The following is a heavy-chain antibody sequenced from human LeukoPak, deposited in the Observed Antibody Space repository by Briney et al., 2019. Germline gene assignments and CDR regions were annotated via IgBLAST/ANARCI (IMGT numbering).Heavy chain of an antibody. D-gene: IGHD6-6*01. CDR1: GYTFTSYD. J-gene: IGHJ4*02. CDR2: VNPNSGNT. CDR3: ARGRGSSSSRYYFDY. Sequence: GASVKVSCKASGYTFTSYDINWVRQATGQGLEWMGWVNPNSGNTGYAQKFQGRVTMTRNTSISTAYMELSSLRSEDTAVYYCARGRGSSSSRYYFDYWGRGTLVTVSS. V-gene: IGHV1-8*01.